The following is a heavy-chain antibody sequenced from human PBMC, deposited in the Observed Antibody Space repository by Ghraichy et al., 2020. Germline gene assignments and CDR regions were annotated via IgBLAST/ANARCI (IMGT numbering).Heavy chain of an antibody. Sequence: SQTLSLTCAVYGGSFSGYYWSWIRQPPGKGLEWIGEINHSGSTNYNPSLKSRVTISVDTSKNQFSLKLSSGTAADTAVYYCGAPQYCSGGSCYRHYYYGRDVWGQGTTVTVSS. D-gene: IGHD2-15*01. CDR3: GAPQYCSGGSCYRHYYYGRDV. CDR2: INHSGST. J-gene: IGHJ6*02. CDR1: GGSFSGYY. V-gene: IGHV4-34*01.